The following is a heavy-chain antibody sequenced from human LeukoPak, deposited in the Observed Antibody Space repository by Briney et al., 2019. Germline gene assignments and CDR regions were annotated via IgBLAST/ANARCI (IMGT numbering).Heavy chain of an antibody. V-gene: IGHV4-59*01. CDR1: SGSISSYY. J-gene: IGHJ4*02. D-gene: IGHD3-22*01. Sequence: SETLSLTCTVSSGSISSYYWSWIRQPPGKGLEWIGSIYYSGSTNYSPSLKSRVTISVDTSKNQFSLKLSSVTAADTAAYYCARGSRYYYDGSGYYVTSLYFDYWGQGTLVTVSS. CDR2: IYYSGST. CDR3: ARGSRYYYDGSGYYVTSLYFDY.